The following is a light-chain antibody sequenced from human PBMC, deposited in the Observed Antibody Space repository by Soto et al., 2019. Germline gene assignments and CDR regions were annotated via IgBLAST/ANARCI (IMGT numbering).Light chain of an antibody. CDR3: QQRSHWPSLK. Sequence: EIVVTQSPATLAWSPGERATLSCRASQSVSYYLAWYQQKPGQAPRLLIYDASNRATGIPARFSGSGSGTDFPLTITSLVPEDFAVYFCQQRSHWPSLKFGGGTKV. J-gene: IGKJ4*02. V-gene: IGKV3-11*01. CDR2: DAS. CDR1: QSVSYY.